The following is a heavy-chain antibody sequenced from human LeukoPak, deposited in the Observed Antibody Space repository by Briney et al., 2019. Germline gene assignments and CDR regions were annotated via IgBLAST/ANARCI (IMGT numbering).Heavy chain of an antibody. CDR3: ARDPGQLTYNDPYYGMDV. J-gene: IGHJ6*02. CDR2: ISYDGSAT. Sequence: PGRSLRLSCAASGITLSIHAMHWVRQAPGKGLEWVALISYDGSATYYADSVKGRFTISRDNAKDTLYLEMNSLKVDDTAVYRCARDPGQLTYNDPYYGMDVWGQGTTVTVSS. CDR1: GITLSIHA. V-gene: IGHV3-30*04. D-gene: IGHD1-1*01.